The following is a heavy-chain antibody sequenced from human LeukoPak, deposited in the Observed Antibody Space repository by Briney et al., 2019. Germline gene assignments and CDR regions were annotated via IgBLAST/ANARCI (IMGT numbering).Heavy chain of an antibody. J-gene: IGHJ3*02. CDR1: GFTSSTYA. CDR2: ISYDGNTR. D-gene: IGHD6-6*01. Sequence: PVRSLRLSCAASGFTSSTYAIHWVRQAPGKGLEWVGVISYDGNTRYYADSVKGRFTISRDNSKNTVYLQMNSLRAEDTAVYYCARDRSATSGDAFDIWGQGTVVTVSS. CDR3: ARDRSATSGDAFDI. V-gene: IGHV3-30-3*01.